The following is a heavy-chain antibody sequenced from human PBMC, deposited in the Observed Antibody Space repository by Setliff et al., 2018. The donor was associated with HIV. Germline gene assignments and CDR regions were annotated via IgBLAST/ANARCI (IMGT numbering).Heavy chain of an antibody. CDR2: IRTKAYGGTT. J-gene: IGHJ4*02. CDR3: TRDRRGSNSWSGYNGGFDY. V-gene: IGHV3-49*03. CDR1: GFTFGDYP. D-gene: IGHD3-3*01. Sequence: GGSLRLSCTTSGFTFGDYPMGWFRQAPGKGLEWVSFIRTKAYGGTTEYAASVEGRFSISRDDSKSIAYLQMNSLRTEDTAVYFCTRDRRGSNSWSGYNGGFDYWGQGTLVTVSS.